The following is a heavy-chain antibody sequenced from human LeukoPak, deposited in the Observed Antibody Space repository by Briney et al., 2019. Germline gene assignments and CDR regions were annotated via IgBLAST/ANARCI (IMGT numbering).Heavy chain of an antibody. D-gene: IGHD6-19*01. Sequence: SETLSLTCTVSGGSISTSSYYWGWVRQPPGKGLEWIGNIFYSGSTYYSPSLKSRVTISLDTSRNQFSLKLNSVTAADTAVYYCVREREKQWLFWGQGTLVPVSS. CDR3: VREREKQWLF. CDR1: GGSISTSSYY. J-gene: IGHJ4*02. V-gene: IGHV4-39*07. CDR2: IFYSGST.